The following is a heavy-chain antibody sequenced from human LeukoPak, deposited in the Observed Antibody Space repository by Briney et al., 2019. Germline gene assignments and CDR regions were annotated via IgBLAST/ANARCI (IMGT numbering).Heavy chain of an antibody. CDR1: GFTFSSYA. CDR2: ISCSVGST. V-gene: IGHV3-23*01. CDR3: AKDRTPLEYRFFDY. D-gene: IGHD2/OR15-2a*01. Sequence: PGGSLRLSCAASGFTFSSYAMSWVRRAPGKGVEWVSPISCSVGSTYYADSVNGRFTISIDNSKNTLYLQINSMKAEATDVYSCAKDRTPLEYRFFDYWGKGTLVTVSS. J-gene: IGHJ4*02.